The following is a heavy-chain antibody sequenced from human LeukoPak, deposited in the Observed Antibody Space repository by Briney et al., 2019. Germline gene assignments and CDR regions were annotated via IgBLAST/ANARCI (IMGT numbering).Heavy chain of an antibody. V-gene: IGHV3-30*18. CDR1: GFTFSSYG. CDR3: AKDYGSGIQYLFDY. J-gene: IGHJ4*02. Sequence: GVSLRLSCAASGFTFSSYGMHWVRQAPGKGLEWVAVISYDGSNKYYADSVKGRFTISRDNSKNMLYLQMNSLRAEDTAVYYCAKDYGSGIQYLFDYWGQGPRVPVPP. CDR2: ISYDGSNK. D-gene: IGHD3-10*01.